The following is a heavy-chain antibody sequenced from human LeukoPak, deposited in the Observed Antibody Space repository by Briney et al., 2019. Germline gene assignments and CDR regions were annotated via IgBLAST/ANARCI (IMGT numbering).Heavy chain of an antibody. CDR2: ISGSGGST. CDR3: ARDKIVGATVLDY. V-gene: IGHV3-23*01. D-gene: IGHD1-26*01. CDR1: GFTFSSYG. J-gene: IGHJ4*02. Sequence: GGSLRLSCAASGFTFSSYGMSWVRQAPGKGLEWVSAISGSGGSTYYADSVKGRFTISRDNAKNSLFLQMNSLRAEDTAVYYCARDKIVGATVLDYWGQGSLVTVSS.